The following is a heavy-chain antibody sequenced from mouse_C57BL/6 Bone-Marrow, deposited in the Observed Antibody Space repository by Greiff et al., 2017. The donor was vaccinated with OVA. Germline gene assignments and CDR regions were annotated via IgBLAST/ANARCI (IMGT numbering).Heavy chain of an antibody. V-gene: IGHV14-2*01. J-gene: IGHJ2*01. CDR3: ARDYGSRRNYFDY. D-gene: IGHD1-1*01. CDR2: IDPEDGET. Sequence: VQLKESGAELVKPGASVKLSCTASGFNIKDYYMHWVKQRTEQGLEWIGRIDPEDGETKYAPKFQGKATITADTSSNTAYLQLSSLTSEDTAVYYCARDYGSRRNYFDYWGQGTTLTVSS. CDR1: GFNIKDYY.